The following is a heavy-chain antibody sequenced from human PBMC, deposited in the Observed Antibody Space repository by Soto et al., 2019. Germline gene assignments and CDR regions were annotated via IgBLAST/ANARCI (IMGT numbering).Heavy chain of an antibody. CDR2: IDYSGNT. J-gene: IGHJ4*02. V-gene: IGHV4-39*01. Sequence: PSETLSLTCTVSGGSISDYSYYWGWVRQPPGKGLEWIGTIDYSGNTYYNPSLKSRVTISVDTSKTQFSLNLSSVTAADTAVYYCARPYSAYERHLDYWGQGTLVTVSS. D-gene: IGHD5-12*01. CDR3: ARPYSAYERHLDY. CDR1: GGSISDYSYY.